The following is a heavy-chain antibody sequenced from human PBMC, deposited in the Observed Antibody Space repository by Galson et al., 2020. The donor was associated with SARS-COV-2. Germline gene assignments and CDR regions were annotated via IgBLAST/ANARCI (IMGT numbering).Heavy chain of an antibody. CDR1: GFTFGSYA. D-gene: IGHD2-2*01. V-gene: IGHV3-23*01. CDR3: AKSLVCTTTSCYRFGMAFFDD. J-gene: IGHJ4*02. Sequence: GGSLRLSCEASGFTFGSYAMSWVRQAPGKGLEWVSDIDGSGSSTYYADSVKGRFTIARDNSKNTLYFQMNSLRVEDRAIYSCAKSLVCTTTSCYRFGMAFFDDWGQGTLVTVSP. CDR2: IDGSGSST.